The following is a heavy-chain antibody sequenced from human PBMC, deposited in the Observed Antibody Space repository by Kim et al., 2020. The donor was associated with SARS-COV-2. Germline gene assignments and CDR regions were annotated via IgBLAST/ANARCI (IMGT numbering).Heavy chain of an antibody. CDR2: IKSKTDGGTT. J-gene: IGHJ3*02. CDR1: GFTFSNAW. D-gene: IGHD1-26*01. V-gene: IGHV3-15*01. Sequence: GGSLRLSCAASGFTFSNAWMSWVRQAPGKGLEWVGRIKSKTDGGTTDYAAPVKGRFTISRDDSKNTLYLQMNSLKTEDTAVYYCTTDMIVGATHAFDIWGQGTMVTVSS. CDR3: TTDMIVGATHAFDI.